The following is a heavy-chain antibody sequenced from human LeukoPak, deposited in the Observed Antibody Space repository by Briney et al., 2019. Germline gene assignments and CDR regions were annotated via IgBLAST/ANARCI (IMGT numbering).Heavy chain of an antibody. CDR1: GGSISNLNYY. CDR2: IYASGST. D-gene: IGHD3-22*01. V-gene: IGHV4-61*02. J-gene: IGHJ5*02. CDR3: ARELGDYYYDSSGSCWFDP. Sequence: SETLSLTCTVSGGSISNLNYYWSWIRQPAGKGLEWIGRIYASGSTNYNPSLKSRVTVSADTSKNQFSLKLSSVTAADTAVYYCARELGDYYYDSSGSCWFDPWGQGTLVTVSS.